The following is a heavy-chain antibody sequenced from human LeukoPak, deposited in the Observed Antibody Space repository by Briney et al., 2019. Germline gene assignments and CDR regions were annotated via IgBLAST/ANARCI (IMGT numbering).Heavy chain of an antibody. CDR3: ARGTAVAGTLFDY. CDR1: GFTFSSYA. D-gene: IGHD6-19*01. CDR2: ISYDGSNK. V-gene: IGHV3-30*04. Sequence: PGGSLRLSCAASGFTFSSYAMHWVRQAPGKGLEWVAVISYDGSNKYYADSVKGRFTISRDNSKNTLYLQMNSLRAEDTAVYYCARGTAVAGTLFDYWGQGTLVTVSS. J-gene: IGHJ4*02.